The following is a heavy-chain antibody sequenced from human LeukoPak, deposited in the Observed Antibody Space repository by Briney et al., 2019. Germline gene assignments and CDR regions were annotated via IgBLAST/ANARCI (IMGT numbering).Heavy chain of an antibody. D-gene: IGHD5-24*01. CDR1: GYTFTSXX. CDR3: ARDRYGDGXAXFDY. CDR2: ITPSGGT. Sequence: SCKAXGYTFTSXXXXXVRXAXGXGLEXXGWITPSGGTNYPQKFQGRVAITRDTSITTAYMDLSRLTSDDTAVYYCARDRYGDGXAXFDYWGQGALXXVSS. J-gene: IGHJ4*02. V-gene: IGHV1-2*02.